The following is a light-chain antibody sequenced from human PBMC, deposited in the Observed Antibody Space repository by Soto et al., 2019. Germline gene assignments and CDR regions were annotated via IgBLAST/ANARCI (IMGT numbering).Light chain of an antibody. CDR1: SSDVGGYNY. CDR2: EVN. Sequence: QSVLTQPPSASGSPGQSVAISCTGTSSDVGGYNYVSWYQQHPGKAPKLMIYEVNKRPSGVPDRFSGSKSDNTASLTISGLQAEDEADYYCSSYTSSSIFPYVFGTGTKLTVL. CDR3: SSYTSSSIFPYV. J-gene: IGLJ1*01. V-gene: IGLV2-8*01.